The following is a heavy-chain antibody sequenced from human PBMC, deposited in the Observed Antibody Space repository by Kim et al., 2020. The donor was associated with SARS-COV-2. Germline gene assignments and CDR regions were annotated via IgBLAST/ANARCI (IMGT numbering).Heavy chain of an antibody. V-gene: IGHV3-30*04. D-gene: IGHD3-10*01. CDR2: ISYDGSNK. CDR1: GFTFSSYA. J-gene: IGHJ5*02. CDR3: ARDLLVRGKLKNNWFDP. Sequence: GGSLRLSCAASGFTFSSYAMHWVRQAPGKGLEWVAVISYDGSNKYYADSVKGRFTISRDNSKNTLYLQMNSLRAEDTAVYYCARDLLVRGKLKNNWFDPWGQGTLVTVSS.